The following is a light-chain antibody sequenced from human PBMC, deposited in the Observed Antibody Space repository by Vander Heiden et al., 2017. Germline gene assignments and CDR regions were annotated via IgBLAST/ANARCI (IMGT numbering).Light chain of an antibody. J-gene: IGLJ1*01. V-gene: IGLV3-25*03. Sequence: SYELTQPPSVSVSPGQTARITCSGDALPKQYAYWYQQKPGQAPVLVIYKDSERPSGIPERFSGSSSGTTVTLTISGVQAEDEADYYCQSADSSGTLGVFGTGTKVT. CDR2: KDS. CDR3: QSADSSGTLGV. CDR1: ALPKQY.